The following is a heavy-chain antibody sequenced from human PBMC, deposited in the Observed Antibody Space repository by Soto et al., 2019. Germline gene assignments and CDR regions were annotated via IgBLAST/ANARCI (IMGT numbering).Heavy chain of an antibody. V-gene: IGHV4-39*01. CDR3: ARPSGSYLYYFDY. CDR2: IYYSGST. D-gene: IGHD1-26*01. Sequence: QLQLQESGPGLVKPSETLSLTCTVSGGSISSSSYYWGWIRQPPGKGLEWIGSIYYSGSTYYNPSRKSRVTXSXDXXKNQFSLKLSSVTAADTAVYYCARPSGSYLYYFDYWGQGTLVTVSS. CDR1: GGSISSSSYY. J-gene: IGHJ4*02.